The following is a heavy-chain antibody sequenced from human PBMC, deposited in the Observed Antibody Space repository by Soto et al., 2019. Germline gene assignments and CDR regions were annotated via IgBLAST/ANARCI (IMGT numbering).Heavy chain of an antibody. V-gene: IGHV3-30*03. CDR2: ISYDGSNK. J-gene: IGHJ4*02. CDR1: GFTFSSYG. Sequence: GGSLRLSCAAPGFTFSSYGMHRVRQAPGKGLEWVAVISYDGSNKYYADSVKGLFTISRDNSKNTLYLQMNSLRAEDTAVYYCVVRLSHWGQGTLVTVSS. CDR3: VVRLSH.